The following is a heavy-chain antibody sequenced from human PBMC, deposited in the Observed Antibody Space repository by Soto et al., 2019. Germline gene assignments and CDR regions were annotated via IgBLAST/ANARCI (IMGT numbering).Heavy chain of an antibody. CDR2: IDPSDSYT. CDR3: ARYPRYCSSTSCYARPYYHYGMDV. CDR1: GYSFTSYW. D-gene: IGHD2-2*01. V-gene: IGHV5-10-1*01. Sequence: PGESLKISCKGSGYSFTSYWISWVRQMPGKGLEWMGRIDPSDSYTNYSPSFQGHVTISADKSVSTAYLQWSSLKASDTAMYYCARYPRYCSSTSCYARPYYHYGMDVWGQGTTVTVSS. J-gene: IGHJ6*02.